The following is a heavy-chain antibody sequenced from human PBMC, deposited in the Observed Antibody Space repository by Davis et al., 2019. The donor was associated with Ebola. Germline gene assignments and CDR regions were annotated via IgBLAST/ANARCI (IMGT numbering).Heavy chain of an antibody. Sequence: GESLKISCAASGFTFSSYAMSWVRQAPGKGLEWVSAISGSGGSTYYADSVKGRFTISRDDSKNTLNLQMNSLRAEDTAVYYCAKDAYDFWSGYYPTFDYWGQGTLVTVSS. J-gene: IGHJ4*02. V-gene: IGHV3-23*01. CDR2: ISGSGGST. CDR3: AKDAYDFWSGYYPTFDY. D-gene: IGHD3-3*01. CDR1: GFTFSSYA.